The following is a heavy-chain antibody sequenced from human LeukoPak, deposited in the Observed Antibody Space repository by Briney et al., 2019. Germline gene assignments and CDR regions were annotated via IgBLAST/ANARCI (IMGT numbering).Heavy chain of an antibody. J-gene: IGHJ5*02. D-gene: IGHD3-3*01. CDR2: IYTSGST. V-gene: IGHV4-61*02. CDR1: GGSISSGSYY. Sequence: SETLSLTCTVSGGSISSGSYYWSWIRQPAGKGLEWIGRIYTSGSTNYNPSLKSRVTISVDTSKNQFSLKLSSVTAADTAVYYCARHDADYDFWSGYYTRWFDPWGQGTLVTVAS. CDR3: ARHDADYDFWSGYYTRWFDP.